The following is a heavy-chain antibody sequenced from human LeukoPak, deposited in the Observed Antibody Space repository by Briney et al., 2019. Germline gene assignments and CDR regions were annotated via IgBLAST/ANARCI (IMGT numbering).Heavy chain of an antibody. Sequence: GVSLKISCKGFGYSLTSYWIGWVRQMPGKGLEWMGIIYPGDSDTRYSPSFQGQVTISADKSISTAYLQWSSLRASDTAMYYCAYSSGWSKPLFDFWGQGTLVTVSS. D-gene: IGHD6-19*01. V-gene: IGHV5-51*01. CDR2: IYPGDSDT. CDR1: GYSLTSYW. J-gene: IGHJ4*02. CDR3: AYSSGWSKPLFDF.